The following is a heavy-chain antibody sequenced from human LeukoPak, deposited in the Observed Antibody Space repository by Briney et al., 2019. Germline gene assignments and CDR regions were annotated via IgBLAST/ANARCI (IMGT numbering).Heavy chain of an antibody. CDR2: INPSGGST. Sequence: ASVKVSCKASGYTFTSYYMHWVRQAPGQGLEWMGIINPSGGSTSYAQKFQGRVTMTRDTSTSTVYMELSSLRSEDTAVYYCARDRRAVGTAMVPRNDAFDIWGQGTMVTVSS. J-gene: IGHJ3*02. CDR3: ARDRRAVGTAMVPRNDAFDI. V-gene: IGHV1-46*01. CDR1: GYTFTSYY. D-gene: IGHD5-18*01.